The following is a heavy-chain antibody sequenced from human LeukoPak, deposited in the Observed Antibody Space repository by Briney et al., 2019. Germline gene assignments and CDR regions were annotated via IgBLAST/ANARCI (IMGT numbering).Heavy chain of an antibody. D-gene: IGHD2-21*01. Sequence: GGSLRLSCAASGFTFSSYEMNWVRQAPGKGLEWVSYISSSGSTIYYADSVKGRFTVSRDNAKNSLCLQMNSLRAEDTAVYYCARGSRRYCDYWGQGTLVTVSS. V-gene: IGHV3-48*03. J-gene: IGHJ4*02. CDR3: ARGSRRYCDY. CDR2: ISSSGSTI. CDR1: GFTFSSYE.